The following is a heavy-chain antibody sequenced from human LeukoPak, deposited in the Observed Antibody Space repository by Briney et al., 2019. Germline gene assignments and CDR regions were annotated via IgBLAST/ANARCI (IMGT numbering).Heavy chain of an antibody. J-gene: IGHJ4*02. D-gene: IGHD5-18*01. V-gene: IGHV4-61*02. CDR1: GGSISSGSYY. CDR3: ANGYNYGLDY. CDR2: IYTSGST. Sequence: SETLSLTCTVSGGSISSGSYYWSWIRQPAGKGLEWIGRIYTSGSTNYNPSLKSRVTISVDTSKNQFSLKLSSVTAADTAVYYCANGYNYGLDYWGQGTLVTVSS.